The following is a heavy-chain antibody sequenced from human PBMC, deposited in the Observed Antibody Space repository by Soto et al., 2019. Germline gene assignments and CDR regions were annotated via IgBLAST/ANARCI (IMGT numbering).Heavy chain of an antibody. Sequence: QVHLQESGPGLVKPSETMSLTCTASGASIRNFYWNWVRQFPGKGLEWIGHIYNGERTNYNPSLKSRVPISVDTSKNQCSLKLSSVTVADTAVYYCAQTTGWPGFDYWGQGTLVAVSS. V-gene: IGHV4-59*01. J-gene: IGHJ4*02. CDR3: AQTTGWPGFDY. CDR2: IYNGERT. D-gene: IGHD6-19*01. CDR1: GASIRNFY.